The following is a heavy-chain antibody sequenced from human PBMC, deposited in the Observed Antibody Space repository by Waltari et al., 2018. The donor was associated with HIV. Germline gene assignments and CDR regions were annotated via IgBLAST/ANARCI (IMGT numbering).Heavy chain of an antibody. D-gene: IGHD3-22*01. Sequence: EVQLVESGGGLVQPGESLRLSCAASGFTFSSHWMSWVRQAPGKGLEGVANIKPDGSETYYVDSVKGRVTNSRDNAKTSLYLQMNSLRAEDTAVYCCAREYFYESSGYYYRSTFDYWGQGTLVTVSS. CDR3: AREYFYESSGYYYRSTFDY. CDR1: GFTFSSHW. CDR2: IKPDGSET. V-gene: IGHV3-7*01. J-gene: IGHJ4*02.